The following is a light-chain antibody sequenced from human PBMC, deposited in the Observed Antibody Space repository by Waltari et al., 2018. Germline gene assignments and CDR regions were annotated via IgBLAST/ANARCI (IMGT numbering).Light chain of an antibody. V-gene: IGLV2-23*01. CDR1: SSDVGSYNL. J-gene: IGLJ1*01. CDR2: EGT. CDR3: CSYAGSSTYV. Sequence: QSALTQPASVSGSPGQSITISCTGTSSDVGSYNLVSWYQQHPGKAPKPIISEGTKRPSGVSNRFSGSKSGNTASLTISGLQAEDEADYYCCSYAGSSTYVFGTGTKLTVL.